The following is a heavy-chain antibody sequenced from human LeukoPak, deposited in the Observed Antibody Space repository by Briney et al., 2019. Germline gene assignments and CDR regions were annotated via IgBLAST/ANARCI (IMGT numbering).Heavy chain of an antibody. V-gene: IGHV4-59*01. J-gene: IGHJ4*02. D-gene: IGHD2-21*02. CDR3: ARVARDAYCGGDCYWDY. CDR2: IYYSGST. Sequence: SETLSLTCTVSGGSISSYHWSWIRQPPGKGLEWIGYIYYSGSTKYNPSLKSRVTMSVDTSKNQFSLKLSSVSAADTAVYYCARVARDAYCGGDCYWDYWGQGTLVTVSS. CDR1: GGSISSYH.